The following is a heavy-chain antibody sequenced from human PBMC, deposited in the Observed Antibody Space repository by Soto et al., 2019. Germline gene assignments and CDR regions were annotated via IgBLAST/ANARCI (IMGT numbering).Heavy chain of an antibody. CDR2: IKSKSDGGTT. V-gene: IGHV3-15*01. Sequence: SGVSLRLSCAASGFTFSDAWMSWVRQAPGKGLDWVGRIKSKSDGGTTEYAAPVRGRFTISRDDSKNTLYLQMNSLKTEDTAVYYCTTDLWRIAVVVGSTGYFNPWGQGTPVTVSS. CDR1: GFTFSDAW. CDR3: TTDLWRIAVVVGSTGYFNP. J-gene: IGHJ5*02. D-gene: IGHD2-15*01.